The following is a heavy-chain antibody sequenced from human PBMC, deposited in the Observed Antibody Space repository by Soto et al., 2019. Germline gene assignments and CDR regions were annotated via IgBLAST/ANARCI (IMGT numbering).Heavy chain of an antibody. CDR1: GFTFNNYA. D-gene: IGHD2-15*01. CDR2: ISSSSSYI. Sequence: GGSLRLSCAASGFTFNNYAMNWVRQAPGKGLEWVSSISSSSSYIYYADSVKGRFTISRDNAKNSLYLQMNSLRAEDTAVYYCASGLVAAAEYYYYYMDVWGKGTTVTVSS. CDR3: ASGLVAAAEYYYYYMDV. J-gene: IGHJ6*03. V-gene: IGHV3-21*01.